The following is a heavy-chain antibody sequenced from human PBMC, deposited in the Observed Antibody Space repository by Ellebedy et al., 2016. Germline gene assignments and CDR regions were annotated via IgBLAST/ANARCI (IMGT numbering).Heavy chain of an antibody. D-gene: IGHD4-17*01. CDR3: ASSLYGDYRVDY. CDR2: IYHSGST. CDR1: GGSISSSNW. Sequence: SETLSLTCAVSGGSISSSNWWSWVRPPPGKGLEWIGEIYHSGSTNYNPSLKSRVTISVDTSKNQFSLKLSSVTAADTAVYYCASSLYGDYRVDYWGQGTLVTVSS. J-gene: IGHJ4*02. V-gene: IGHV4-4*02.